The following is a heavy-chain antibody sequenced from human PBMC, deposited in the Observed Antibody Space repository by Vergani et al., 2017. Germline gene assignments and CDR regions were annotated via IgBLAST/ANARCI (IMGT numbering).Heavy chain of an antibody. D-gene: IGHD6-19*01. Sequence: EVQLVESGGGLVQPGRSLRLSCAASGFTFDDYAMHWVRQAPGKGLEWVSGISWNSGSIGYADSVKGRFTISRDNAKNSLYLQMNSLRAGDTAVYYCARASGWNAFDIWGQGTMVTVSS. CDR2: ISWNSGSI. J-gene: IGHJ3*02. V-gene: IGHV3-9*01. CDR3: ARASGWNAFDI. CDR1: GFTFDDYA.